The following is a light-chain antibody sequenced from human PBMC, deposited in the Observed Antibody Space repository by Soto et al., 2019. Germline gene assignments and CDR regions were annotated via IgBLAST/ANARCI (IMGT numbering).Light chain of an antibody. Sequence: EFGLTQSPGTLSLSPGERATLSCRASQTVRTNYLAWYQQKPGQAPRLLIYGASTRATGIPARFSGSGSGTEFTLTISSLQSEDFAVYYCQQYNNWPPFTFGPGTKADI. V-gene: IGKV3-15*01. CDR2: GAS. CDR1: QTVRTN. CDR3: QQYNNWPPFT. J-gene: IGKJ3*01.